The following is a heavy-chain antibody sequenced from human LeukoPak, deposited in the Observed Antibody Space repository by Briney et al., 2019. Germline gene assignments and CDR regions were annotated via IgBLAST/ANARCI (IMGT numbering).Heavy chain of an antibody. CDR1: GYTFTSYY. D-gene: IGHD3-10*01. CDR2: INPSGGST. Sequence: ASVKVSCKASGYTFTSYYMHWVRQAPGQGLEWMGIINPSGGSTSYAQKFQGRVTMTRDMSTSTVYMELSSLRSEDTAVYYCARDRMQGVILVYWGQGTLVTVSS. V-gene: IGHV1-46*01. J-gene: IGHJ4*02. CDR3: ARDRMQGVILVY.